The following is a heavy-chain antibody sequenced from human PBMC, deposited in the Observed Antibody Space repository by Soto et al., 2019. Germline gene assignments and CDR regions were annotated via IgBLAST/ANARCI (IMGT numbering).Heavy chain of an antibody. Sequence: ASVNVSFKGCCYSFTIYFITLVRHSPGQGLEWMGLITTYNGNTNYSPSLQGRVSMTRDTATSTAYMELKSLRSDDTAVYYCARVSSSSYYKTHWFAHWGQRTLVTVSS. CDR1: CYSFTIYF. J-gene: IGHJ5*02. D-gene: IGHD6-13*01. CDR2: ITTYNGNT. V-gene: IGHV1-18*01. CDR3: ARVSSSSYYKTHWFAH.